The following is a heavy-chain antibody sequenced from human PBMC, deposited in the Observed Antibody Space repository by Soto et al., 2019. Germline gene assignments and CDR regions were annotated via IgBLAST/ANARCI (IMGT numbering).Heavy chain of an antibody. CDR3: ARDAGGPADY. CDR2: MYYSGST. CDR1: GGSVSSGDYY. V-gene: IGHV4-61*08. J-gene: IGHJ4*02. Sequence: SETLSLTCTVSGGSVSSGDYYWSWIRQPPGKGLEWIGYMYYSGSTNYNPSLKSRVTISVDTSKNQFSLKLSSVTAADTAVYYCARDAGGPADYWGQGTLVTVS. D-gene: IGHD2-15*01.